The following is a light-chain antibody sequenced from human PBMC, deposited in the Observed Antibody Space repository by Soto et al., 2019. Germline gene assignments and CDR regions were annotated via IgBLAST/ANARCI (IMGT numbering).Light chain of an antibody. CDR1: HSMSTY. CDR2: GAS. Sequence: DIQMTQSPSSLSASVGDRVTITCRASHSMSTYLNWYQQKPGKAPKLLIYGASTLQSGVPSRFSGSGSGTDFTLTIRSLQPEDFATYYCQQSYFTPWAFGQGTKVDI. J-gene: IGKJ1*01. CDR3: QQSYFTPWA. V-gene: IGKV1-39*01.